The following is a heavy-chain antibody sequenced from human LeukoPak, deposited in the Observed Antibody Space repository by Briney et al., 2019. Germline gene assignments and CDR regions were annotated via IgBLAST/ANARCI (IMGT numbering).Heavy chain of an antibody. V-gene: IGHV3-7*01. CDR1: GFTFSSYW. J-gene: IGHJ4*02. CDR2: IKQDGSEK. CDR3: AKEYSSSSRPE. Sequence: GGSLRLSCAASGFTFSSYWMSWVRQAPGKGLEWVANIKQDGSEKYYVDSVEGRFTISRDNAKNSLYLQMNSLRAEDTAVYYCAKEYSSSSRPEWGQGTLVTVSS. D-gene: IGHD6-6*01.